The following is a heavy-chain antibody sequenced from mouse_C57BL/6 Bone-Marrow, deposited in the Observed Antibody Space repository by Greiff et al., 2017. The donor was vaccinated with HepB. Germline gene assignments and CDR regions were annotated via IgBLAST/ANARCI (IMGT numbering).Heavy chain of an antibody. Sequence: EVKLMESGGGLVKPGGSLKLSCAASGFTFSDYGMHWVRQAPEKGLERVAYISSGSSTIYYADTVKGRFTISRDNAKNTLFLQMTSLRSEDTAMYYCARPYYYGSSHYYAMDYWGQGTSVTVSS. V-gene: IGHV5-17*01. CDR3: ARPYYYGSSHYYAMDY. D-gene: IGHD1-1*01. CDR1: GFTFSDYG. J-gene: IGHJ4*01. CDR2: ISSGSSTI.